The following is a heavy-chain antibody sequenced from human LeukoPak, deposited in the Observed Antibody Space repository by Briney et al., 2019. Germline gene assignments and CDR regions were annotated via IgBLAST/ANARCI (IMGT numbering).Heavy chain of an antibody. CDR3: ATNQYGDYTLGDY. V-gene: IGHV1-2*02. Sequence: ASVKVSCKASGYTFTGYYIHWVRQAPGQGLEWMGWINPNSGGTNSAQKFQGRVTMTRDTSISTAYMELSTLRSYDTAVYYCATNQYGDYTLGDYWGQGTLVSVSS. J-gene: IGHJ4*02. D-gene: IGHD4-17*01. CDR1: GYTFTGYY. CDR2: INPNSGGT.